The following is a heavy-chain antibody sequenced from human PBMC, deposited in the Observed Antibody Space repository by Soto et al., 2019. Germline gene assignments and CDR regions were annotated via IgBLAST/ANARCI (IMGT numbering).Heavy chain of an antibody. CDR2: INPSGGST. J-gene: IGHJ6*02. CDR3: ARARTLIAARPTGMDV. D-gene: IGHD6-6*01. V-gene: IGHV1-46*01. CDR1: GYTFTSYY. Sequence: QVQLVQSGAEVKKPGASVKVSCKASGYTFTSYYMHWVRQAPGQGLEWMGIINPSGGSTSYAQKFQGRVTMTRDTSTSTVYMELSSLRSEDTAVYYCARARTLIAARPTGMDVWGQGTTVTVSS.